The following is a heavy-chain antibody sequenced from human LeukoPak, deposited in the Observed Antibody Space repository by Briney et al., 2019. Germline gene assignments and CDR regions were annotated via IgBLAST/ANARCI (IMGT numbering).Heavy chain of an antibody. V-gene: IGHV4-39*01. Sequence: SETLSLTCTVSGGSISSSSYYWGWLRQPPGTGLEWIGSIYYSGSTYYNPSLKSRVTISVDTSKNQFSLKLSSVTAADTAVYYCARLWVGYYYMDVWGKGTTVTVSS. J-gene: IGHJ6*03. CDR3: ARLWVGYYYMDV. D-gene: IGHD3-16*01. CDR1: GGSISSSSYY. CDR2: IYYSGST.